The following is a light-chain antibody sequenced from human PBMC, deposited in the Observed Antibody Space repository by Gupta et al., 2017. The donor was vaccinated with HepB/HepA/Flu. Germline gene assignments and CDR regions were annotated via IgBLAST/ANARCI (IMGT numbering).Light chain of an antibody. V-gene: IGKV1-39*01. J-gene: IGKJ1*01. CDR3: QQRDSTPVT. CDR1: QRISSY. Sequence: DIQMTQSPSSLSASVGDRVTITCRASQRISSYLDWYQQKPGKAPKLLIYDASRVESGVPSRFSGSGCGTDFTLTISSRQPEDFASYYCQQRDSTPVTFGQGTXVEIK. CDR2: DAS.